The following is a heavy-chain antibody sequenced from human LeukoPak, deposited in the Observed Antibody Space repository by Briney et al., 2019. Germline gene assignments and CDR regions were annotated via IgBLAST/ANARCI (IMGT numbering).Heavy chain of an antibody. J-gene: IGHJ4*02. CDR1: GFTFTSSW. CDR3: ARGSSSWYYLDY. D-gene: IGHD6-13*01. Sequence: GGSLRLSCAASGFTFTSSWMSWVRQTPGKGLEWVAGIKPDGSETFYSDSVKGRFTISRDNAKNSLYLQMNSLRVEDTAVYYCARGSSSWYYLDYWGQGTLVTVSS. CDR2: IKPDGSET. V-gene: IGHV3-7*01.